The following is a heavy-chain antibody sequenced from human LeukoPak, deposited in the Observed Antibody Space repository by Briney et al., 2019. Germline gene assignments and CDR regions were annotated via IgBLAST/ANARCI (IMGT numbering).Heavy chain of an antibody. CDR2: ISSSPINI. Sequence: GGSLRLSCAASGFTFSSYWMHWVRQAPGKGLVWVSYISSSPINIYYADSVRGRFTISRDNAKNSVFLQMNSLRAEDTAVYYCARGSADDDDKWIDPWGQGTLVTVSS. V-gene: IGHV3-48*04. D-gene: IGHD1-1*01. CDR1: GFTFSSYW. CDR3: ARGSADDDDKWIDP. J-gene: IGHJ5*02.